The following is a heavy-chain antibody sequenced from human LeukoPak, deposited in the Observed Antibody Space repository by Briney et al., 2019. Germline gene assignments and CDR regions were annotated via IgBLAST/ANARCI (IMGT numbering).Heavy chain of an antibody. CDR1: GGSISSGSYY. J-gene: IGHJ4*02. CDR2: IYYSGST. V-gene: IGHV4-61*01. Sequence: PSQTLSLTCTVSGGSISSGSYYWSWIRQPPGKGLEWIGYIYYSGSTNYNPSLKSRVTISVDTSKNQFSLKMSSVTAADTAVYYCARDKEWATVTKSLDYWGQGTLVTVSS. CDR3: ARDKEWATVTKSLDY. D-gene: IGHD4-11*01.